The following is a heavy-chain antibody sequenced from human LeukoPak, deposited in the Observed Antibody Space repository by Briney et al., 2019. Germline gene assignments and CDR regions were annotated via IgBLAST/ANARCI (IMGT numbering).Heavy chain of an antibody. J-gene: IGHJ1*01. V-gene: IGHV1-69*13. CDR2: ITPLFGTA. CDR1: GGTFSNCA. CDR3: ARDSSEFRSLIPH. D-gene: IGHD2-21*01. Sequence: GASVKVSCKASGGTFSNCAISWVRQAPGQGLEWMGGITPLFGTAKYAQKFQGRVTITADESTSTAYMELSSLRSEDTAVYYCARDSSEFRSLIPHWGQGTQVTVSS.